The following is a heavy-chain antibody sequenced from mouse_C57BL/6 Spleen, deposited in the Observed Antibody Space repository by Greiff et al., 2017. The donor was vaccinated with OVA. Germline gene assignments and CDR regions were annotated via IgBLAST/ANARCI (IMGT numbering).Heavy chain of an antibody. CDR2: IDPSDSYT. CDR1: GYTFTSYW. J-gene: IGHJ4*01. Sequence: QVQLQQPGAELVKPGASVKLSCKASGYTFTSYWMQWVKQRPGQGLEWIGAIDPSDSYTNYNQKFKGKATLTVDTSSSTAYMQLSSLTSEDSAVYYCARGAQAGAMDYWGQGTSVTVSS. V-gene: IGHV1-50*01. CDR3: ARGAQAGAMDY. D-gene: IGHD3-2*02.